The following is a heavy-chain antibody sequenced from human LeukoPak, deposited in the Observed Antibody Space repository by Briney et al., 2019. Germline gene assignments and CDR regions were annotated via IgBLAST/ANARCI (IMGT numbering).Heavy chain of an antibody. V-gene: IGHV4-59*07. J-gene: IGHJ4*02. CDR3: ARALSDRGFNSGVSFLGIFDY. D-gene: IGHD1-1*01. Sequence: SDTLSLTCTVSGGSITNYFWTWIRQPPGKGLEWIGYIYYSGGTDYNPSLTSRVSISVDTSKNQFSLKLSSVTAADTAVYYCARALSDRGFNSGVSFLGIFDYWGQGTLATVSS. CDR2: IYYSGGT. CDR1: GGSITNYF.